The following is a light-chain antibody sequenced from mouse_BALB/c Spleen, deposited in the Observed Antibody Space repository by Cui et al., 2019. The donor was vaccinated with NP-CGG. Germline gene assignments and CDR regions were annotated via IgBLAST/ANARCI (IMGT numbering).Light chain of an antibody. V-gene: IGLV1*01. CDR1: TGAVTTSNY. CDR2: GTN. J-gene: IGLJ1*01. CDR3: ALWYSNHWV. Sequence: QAVMTQESAPTTSPGETVTLTCRSSTGAVTTSNYANWVQEKPDYLFTGLIGGTNNRAPGVPAKFSGSLIGDKAALTITGAQTEDETIYFCALWYSNHWVFGGGTKLTVL.